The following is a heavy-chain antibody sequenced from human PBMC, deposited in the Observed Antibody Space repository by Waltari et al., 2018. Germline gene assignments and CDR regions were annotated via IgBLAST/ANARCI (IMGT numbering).Heavy chain of an antibody. CDR2: IYYSGST. V-gene: IGHV4-39*01. J-gene: IGHJ3*02. D-gene: IGHD6-13*01. Sequence: QLQLQESGPGLVKPSETLSLTCTVSGGSIRSSRYYWGWIRHHPGKGLEWIGSIYYSGSTYYNPSIKSRVTISVDTSKNQFSLKLSSVTAADTAVYYCARQKRGIAAAGDAFDIWGQGTMVTVAS. CDR1: GGSIRSSRYY. CDR3: ARQKRGIAAAGDAFDI.